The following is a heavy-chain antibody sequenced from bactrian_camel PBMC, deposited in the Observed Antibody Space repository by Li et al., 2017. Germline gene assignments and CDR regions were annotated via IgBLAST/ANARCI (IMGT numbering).Heavy chain of an antibody. V-gene: IGHV3S1*01. Sequence: HVQLVESGGGSVKTGGSLRLSCDASWFTYSRYCMAWFREAPGKERGGVAIRATAGVTTRYADSVLGRFTASLDSTKNTLFLQMNNLRPEDTGVYYCASDGWWLLPEYNYWGQGTQVTVS. CDR2: RATAGVTT. CDR1: WFTYSRYC. CDR3: ASDGWWLLPEYNY. D-gene: IGHD2*01. J-gene: IGHJ4*01.